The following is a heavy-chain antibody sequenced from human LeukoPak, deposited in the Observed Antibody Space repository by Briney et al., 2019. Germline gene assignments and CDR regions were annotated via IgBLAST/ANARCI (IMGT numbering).Heavy chain of an antibody. CDR1: GFTFSDYY. CDR3: ARVLSSGSYYFDY. CDR2: ISSSSSYT. Sequence: GGSLRLSCAASGFTFSDYYMSWIRQAPGKGLEWVSYISSSSSYTNYADSVKGRFTISRDNAKSSLYLQMNSLRAEDTAVYYCARVLSSGSYYFDYWGQGTLVTVSS. D-gene: IGHD1-26*01. J-gene: IGHJ4*02. V-gene: IGHV3-11*05.